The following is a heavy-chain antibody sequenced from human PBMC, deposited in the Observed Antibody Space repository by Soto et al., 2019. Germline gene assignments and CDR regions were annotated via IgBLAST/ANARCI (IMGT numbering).Heavy chain of an antibody. J-gene: IGHJ6*02. CDR2: IIPLIGTA. Sequence: QVQLVQSGAEVRKPGSSVTVSCKASGGTFSTYGITWVRQAPGQGLEWMGNIIPLIGTANYAQRFRGRVTITADESTTKAYMELTSLRSEDTAVYYCARVVITTVPASFYYGLDVWGQGTTVTVSS. CDR3: ARVVITTVPASFYYGLDV. V-gene: IGHV1-69*18. CDR1: GGTFSTYG. D-gene: IGHD3-22*01.